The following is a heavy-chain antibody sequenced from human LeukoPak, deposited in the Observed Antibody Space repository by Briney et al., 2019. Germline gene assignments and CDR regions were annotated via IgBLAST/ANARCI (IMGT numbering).Heavy chain of an antibody. CDR2: IVVGSGNT. J-gene: IGHJ4*02. CDR1: GFTFTSSA. V-gene: IGHV1-58*02. CDR3: ARGTRYSSSSWGY. D-gene: IGHD6-13*01. Sequence: SVKVSCKASGFTFTSSAMQWVRQARGQRLEWIGWIVVGSGNTNYAQKFQERVTITRDMSTSTAYMELSSLRSDDTAVYYCARGTRYSSSSWGYWGQGTLVTVSS.